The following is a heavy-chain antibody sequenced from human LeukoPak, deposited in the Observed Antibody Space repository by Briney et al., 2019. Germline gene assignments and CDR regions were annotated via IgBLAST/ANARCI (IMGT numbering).Heavy chain of an antibody. CDR3: ARVVRGVRNYFDY. J-gene: IGHJ4*02. CDR1: GGSISTYY. CDR2: IYYSGST. D-gene: IGHD3-10*01. V-gene: IGHV4-59*01. Sequence: SETLSLTCTVSGGSISTYYWSWIRQPRGKGLECIGYIYYSGSTNYNPSHKSRVTISVDTSKNQFSLKLSSMTAADTAVYYCARVVRGVRNYFDYWGQGTLVTVSS.